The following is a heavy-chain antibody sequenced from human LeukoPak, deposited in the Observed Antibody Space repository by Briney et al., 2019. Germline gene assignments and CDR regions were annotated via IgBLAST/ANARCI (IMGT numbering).Heavy chain of an antibody. CDR3: AKGRKATVTSDFDN. J-gene: IGHJ4*02. V-gene: IGHV3-9*03. CDR2: ISWNSGSI. CDR1: GFTFDDYA. D-gene: IGHD4-17*01. Sequence: GGSLRLSCAASGFTFDDYAMHWVRHAPGKGLEWVSGISWNSGSIGYADSVKGRFTISRDNAKNSLYLQMNSLRAEDMALYYCAKGRKATVTSDFDNWGQGTLVTVSS.